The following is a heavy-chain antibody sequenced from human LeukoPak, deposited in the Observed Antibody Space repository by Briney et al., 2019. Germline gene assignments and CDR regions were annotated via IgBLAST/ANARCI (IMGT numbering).Heavy chain of an antibody. V-gene: IGHV1-2*02. CDR3: ARSYSSSSYYFDY. Sequence: ASVKVSCKASGYTFTGYYMHWVRQAPGQGLEWMGWINPNSGGTNYAQKFQGRVTMTRDTSISTAYMELSRLRSGDTAVYYCARSYSSSSYYFDYWGQGTLVTVSS. D-gene: IGHD6-13*01. J-gene: IGHJ4*02. CDR2: INPNSGGT. CDR1: GYTFTGYY.